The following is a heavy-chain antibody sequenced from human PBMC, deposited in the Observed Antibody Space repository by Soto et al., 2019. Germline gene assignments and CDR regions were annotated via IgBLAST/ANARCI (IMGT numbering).Heavy chain of an antibody. CDR3: ARINATTVTTRGYDY. CDR2: IYPGDSDT. D-gene: IGHD4-17*01. V-gene: IGHV5-51*01. CDR1: GYSFTSYW. Sequence: GESLKISCKGSGYSFTSYWIGWVRQMPGKGLEWMGIIYPGDSDTRYSPSFQGQVTISADKSISTAYLQWSSLKASDTAMYYCARINATTVTTRGYDYWGQGTLVTVSS. J-gene: IGHJ4*02.